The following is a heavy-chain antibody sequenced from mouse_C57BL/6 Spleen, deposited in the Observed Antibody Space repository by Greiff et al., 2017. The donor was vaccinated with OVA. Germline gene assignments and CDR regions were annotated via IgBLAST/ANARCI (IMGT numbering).Heavy chain of an antibody. J-gene: IGHJ2*01. CDR1: GYTFTDYN. Sequence: VHVKQSGPELVKPGASVKMSCKASGYTFTDYNMHWVKQSHGKSLEWIGYINPNNGGTSYNQKFKGKATLTVNKSSSTAYMELRSLTSEDSAVYYCAREESYSPYYFDYWGQGTTLTVSS. CDR3: AREESYSPYYFDY. V-gene: IGHV1-22*01. D-gene: IGHD2-12*01. CDR2: INPNNGGT.